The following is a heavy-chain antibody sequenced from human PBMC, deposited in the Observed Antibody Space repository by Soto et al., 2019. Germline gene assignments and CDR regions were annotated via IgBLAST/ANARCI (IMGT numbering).Heavy chain of an antibody. CDR2: ISQSGNT. J-gene: IGHJ4*02. V-gene: IGHV4-34*01. Sequence: SETLSLTCSVYSGSFSGYYWSWIRQPPGKGLEWIGEISQSGNTNYSPSLKRRVSISIDTSKKQFSLNLASVSAADTAVYYCARAPKVSGSSQTRPDFWGQGTLVTVSS. D-gene: IGHD6-6*01. CDR1: SGSFSGYY. CDR3: ARAPKVSGSSQTRPDF.